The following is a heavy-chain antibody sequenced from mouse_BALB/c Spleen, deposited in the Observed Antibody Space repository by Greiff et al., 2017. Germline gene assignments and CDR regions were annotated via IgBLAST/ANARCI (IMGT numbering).Heavy chain of an antibody. J-gene: IGHJ3*01. CDR2: IWAGGST. CDR3: ARDSYYGAY. V-gene: IGHV2-9*02. CDR1: GFSLTSYG. Sequence: QVHVKQSGPGLVAPSQSLSITCTVSGFSLTSYGVHWVRQPPGKGLEWLGVIWAGGSTNYNSALMSRLSISKDNSKSQVFLKMNSLQTDDTAMYYCARDSYYGAYWGQGTLVTVSA. D-gene: IGHD2-10*01.